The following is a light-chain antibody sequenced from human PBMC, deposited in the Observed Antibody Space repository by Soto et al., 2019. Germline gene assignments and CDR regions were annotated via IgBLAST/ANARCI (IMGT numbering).Light chain of an antibody. Sequence: QSGLTQPRSVSGSPGQSVTISCTGTSSDVGGYNYVSWYQQHPGKAPKLMIYDVSKRPSGVPDRFSDSKSGNTASLTISGLQAEDEADYYCCSYAGSYTVVFGGGTKVTVL. J-gene: IGLJ2*01. CDR2: DVS. CDR3: CSYAGSYTVV. CDR1: SSDVGGYNY. V-gene: IGLV2-11*01.